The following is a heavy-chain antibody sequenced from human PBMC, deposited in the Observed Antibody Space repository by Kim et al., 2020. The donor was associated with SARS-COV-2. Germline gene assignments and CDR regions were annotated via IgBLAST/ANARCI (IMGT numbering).Heavy chain of an antibody. Sequence: YADSVQGRFTISRDNSKNTLDLQMNSLRAEDTAVYYCARAYSGSYLGAFDIWGQGTMVTVSS. D-gene: IGHD1-26*01. CDR3: ARAYSGSYLGAFDI. V-gene: IGHV3-30*01. J-gene: IGHJ3*02.